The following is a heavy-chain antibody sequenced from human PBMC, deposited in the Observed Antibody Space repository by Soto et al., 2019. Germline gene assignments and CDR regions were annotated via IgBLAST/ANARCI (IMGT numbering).Heavy chain of an antibody. CDR3: ASPYAISFHY. D-gene: IGHD2-8*01. Sequence: GGSLRLSCEASGFTFSDHYMSWLRQAPGKGLEWVSYISSSGSTIYYADSVKGRFTISRDNAKNSLYLQMNSLRAEDTAVYYCASPYAISFHYWGQGALVTVSS. CDR1: GFTFSDHY. CDR2: ISSSGSTI. J-gene: IGHJ4*02. V-gene: IGHV3-11*01.